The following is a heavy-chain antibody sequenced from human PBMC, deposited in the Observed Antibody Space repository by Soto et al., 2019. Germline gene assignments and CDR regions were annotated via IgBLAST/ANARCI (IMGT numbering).Heavy chain of an antibody. CDR3: ARDRYSSSLFDF. CDR2: ISYDGSDK. J-gene: IGHJ3*01. V-gene: IGHV3-30*04. Sequence: PGGSLRLSCAASGFTFSSYAMHWVRQAPGKGLEWVAVISYDGSDKYYVDSVKGRFTISRDNTKNSLSLQMNSLRAEDTAVYYCARDRYSSSLFDFWGQGTMVTVSS. CDR1: GFTFSSYA. D-gene: IGHD6-13*01.